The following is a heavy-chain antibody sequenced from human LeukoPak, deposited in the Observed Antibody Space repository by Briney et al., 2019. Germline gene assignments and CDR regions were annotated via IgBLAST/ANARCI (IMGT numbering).Heavy chain of an antibody. J-gene: IGHJ4*02. CDR3: ARDRAYIVATTPPLDY. Sequence: ASVKVSCKASGGTFSSYAISWVRQAPGQGLEWMGGTSAYNGNTNYAQKLQGRVTMTTDTSTSTAYMELRSLRSDDTAVYYCARDRAYIVATTPPLDYWGQGTLVTVSS. V-gene: IGHV1-18*01. CDR1: GGTFSSYA. D-gene: IGHD5-12*01. CDR2: TSAYNGNT.